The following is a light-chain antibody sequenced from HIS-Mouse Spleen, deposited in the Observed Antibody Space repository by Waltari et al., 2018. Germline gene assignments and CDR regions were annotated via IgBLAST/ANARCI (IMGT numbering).Light chain of an antibody. CDR3: YSTDSSGNHRV. Sequence: SYELTQPPSVSVSPGQTARSPCPGDAFPKKYPYWYQQKSGQAPVLVIYEDSKRPSGIPERFSGSSSGTMATLTISGAQVEDEADYYCYSTDSSGNHRVFGGGTKLTVL. CDR2: EDS. J-gene: IGLJ2*01. CDR1: AFPKKY. V-gene: IGLV3-10*01.